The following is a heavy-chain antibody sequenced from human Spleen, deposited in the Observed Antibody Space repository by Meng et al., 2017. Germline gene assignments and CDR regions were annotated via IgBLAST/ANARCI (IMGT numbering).Heavy chain of an antibody. D-gene: IGHD4-11*01. Sequence: QVQLQRGGAGLLQPSETPSLTCVVSGGSFSDYYGGWIRQPPGKGLEWIGEINHSGSTNYNPSLESRATISVDTSQNNLSLKLSSVTAADSAVYYCARGPTTMAHDFDYWGQGTLVTVSS. CDR3: ARGPTTMAHDFDY. V-gene: IGHV4-34*01. CDR2: INHSGST. J-gene: IGHJ4*02. CDR1: GGSFSDYY.